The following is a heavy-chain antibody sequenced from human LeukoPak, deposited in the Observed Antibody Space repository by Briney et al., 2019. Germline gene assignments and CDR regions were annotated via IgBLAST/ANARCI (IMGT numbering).Heavy chain of an antibody. CDR3: ARTYERELDY. Sequence: GGSLRLSCAASGFTFSSYHMNWVRQAPGKGLGWVSYISIISSTIYYADSVKGRFTISRDDAKNSVYLQMNSLRAEDTAVYYCARTYERELDYWGQGTLVTVSS. J-gene: IGHJ4*02. CDR1: GFTFSSYH. D-gene: IGHD5-12*01. V-gene: IGHV3-48*01. CDR2: ISIISSTI.